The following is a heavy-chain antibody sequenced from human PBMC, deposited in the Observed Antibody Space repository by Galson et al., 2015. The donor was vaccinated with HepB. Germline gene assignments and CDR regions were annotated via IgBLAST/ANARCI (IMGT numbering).Heavy chain of an antibody. CDR2: ISSSSSYI. CDR1: GFTFSSYS. Sequence: SLRLSCAASGFTFSSYSMNWVRQAPGKGLEWVSSISSSSSYIYYADSVKGRFTISRDNAKNSLYLQMNSLRAEDTAVYYCARDIGMGFGDFDYWGQGTLVTVSS. V-gene: IGHV3-21*01. J-gene: IGHJ4*02. CDR3: ARDIGMGFGDFDY. D-gene: IGHD1-26*01.